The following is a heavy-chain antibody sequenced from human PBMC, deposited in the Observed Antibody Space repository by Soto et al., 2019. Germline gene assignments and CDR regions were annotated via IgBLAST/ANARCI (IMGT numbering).Heavy chain of an antibody. CDR3: VRGDNWNDGPPDY. Sequence: QVQLVESGGGVVQPGRSLRLSCAASGFMFSNHGMHWVRQAPGKGLEWVAVIWSDGNNRYYADSVKGRFTISRDNSKNTVYLKINSLRAEDRAVYYCVRGDNWNDGPPDYGGQGPLVPVSS. CDR2: IWSDGNNR. J-gene: IGHJ4*02. V-gene: IGHV3-33*01. D-gene: IGHD1-1*01. CDR1: GFMFSNHG.